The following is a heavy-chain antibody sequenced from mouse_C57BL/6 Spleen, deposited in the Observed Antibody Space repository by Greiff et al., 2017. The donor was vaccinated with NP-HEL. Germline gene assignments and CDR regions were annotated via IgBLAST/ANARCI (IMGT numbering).Heavy chain of an antibody. Sequence: QVQLQQSGPGLVAPSQSLSFTCTVSGFSLTSYGVSWVRQPPGKGLEWLGVIWGDGSTNNHSALISRLSISKDNSNCQAFLQLNSLLTDDTAACYCAKTKGAMDYWGQGTSVTVSS. CDR3: AKTKGAMDY. V-gene: IGHV2-3*01. J-gene: IGHJ4*01. CDR1: GFSLTSYG. CDR2: IWGDGST.